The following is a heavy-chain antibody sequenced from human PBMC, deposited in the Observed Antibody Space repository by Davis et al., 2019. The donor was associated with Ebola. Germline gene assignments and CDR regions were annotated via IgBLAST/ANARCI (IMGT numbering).Heavy chain of an antibody. D-gene: IGHD3-10*01. J-gene: IGHJ4*02. CDR1: GGSFSGYY. V-gene: IGHV4-34*01. CDR2: INHSGST. Sequence: MPSETLSLTCAVYGGSFSGYYWSWIRQPPGKGLEWIGEINHSGSTNYNPSLKSRVTISVDTSKNQFSLKLSSVTAADTAVYYCARAEYGSGIDYWGQGTLVTVSS. CDR3: ARAEYGSGIDY.